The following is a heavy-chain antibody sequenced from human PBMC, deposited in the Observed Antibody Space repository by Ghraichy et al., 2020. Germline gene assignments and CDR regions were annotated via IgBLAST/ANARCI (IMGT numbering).Heavy chain of an antibody. V-gene: IGHV2-5*02. CDR3: AHSAPNIAAAATFDY. CDR2: IYWDDDK. D-gene: IGHD6-13*01. Sequence: SGPTLVKPTQTLTLTCTFSGFSFSTSGEGVGWIRQPPGKALEWLALIYWDDDKRYSPSLKSRVTITRDTSKNQVVLRMTNMDPVDTATYYCAHSAPNIAAAATFDYWGQGTLVTVSS. J-gene: IGHJ4*02. CDR1: GFSFSTSGEG.